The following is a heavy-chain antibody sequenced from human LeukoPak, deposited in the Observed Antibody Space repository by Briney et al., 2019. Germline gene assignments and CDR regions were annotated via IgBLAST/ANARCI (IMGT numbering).Heavy chain of an antibody. J-gene: IGHJ4*02. Sequence: GGSLRLSCAASGFTFSSYSMHWVRQAPGKGLVWVSRINTDGDSTTYADSVKGRFTISRDNAKNTLYLQMNSLRTDDTAVEYTARALLAPYYFDYWGQDALVPVS. D-gene: IGHD2/OR15-2a*01. CDR3: ARALLAPYYFDY. CDR1: GFTFSSYS. CDR2: INTDGDST. V-gene: IGHV3-74*01.